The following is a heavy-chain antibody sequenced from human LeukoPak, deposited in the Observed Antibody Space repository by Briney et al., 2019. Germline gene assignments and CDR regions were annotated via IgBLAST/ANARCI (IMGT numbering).Heavy chain of an antibody. V-gene: IGHV1-2*02. CDR1: GYTFTGYY. J-gene: IGHJ6*02. CDR2: INPNSGGT. Sequence: GASVKVSCKASGYTFTGYYMHWVRQAPGQGLEWMGWINPNSGGTNYAQKFQGRVTMTRDTSISTAYMELSRLRSDDTAVYYCARATPTENYYYYGMDVWGQGTTVTVSS. CDR3: ARATPTENYYYYGMDV.